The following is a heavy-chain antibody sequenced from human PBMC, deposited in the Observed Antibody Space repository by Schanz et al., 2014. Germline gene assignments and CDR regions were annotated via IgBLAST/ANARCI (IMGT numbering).Heavy chain of an antibody. CDR1: GFSFSTHA. CDR3: AREMDTAIGDY. CDR2: INTSGGSR. Sequence: EVQLVESGGDLVQPGGSLRLSCAASGFSFSTHAMSWVRQAPGQGLEWVSGINTSGGSRYYADSVKGRFTISRDNSRNTLYLEIDTLRPEDTAVYFCAREMDTAIGDYWGQGTLVTVSS. V-gene: IGHV3-23*04. D-gene: IGHD5-18*01. J-gene: IGHJ4*02.